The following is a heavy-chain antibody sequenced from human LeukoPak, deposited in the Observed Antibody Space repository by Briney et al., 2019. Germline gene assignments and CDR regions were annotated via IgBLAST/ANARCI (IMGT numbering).Heavy chain of an antibody. CDR2: ISGDGGST. Sequence: GGSLRLSCAASGFIFDDYTMHWVRHAPGKGLEWVSLISGDGGSTYYADSVKGRFTISRDNSKNSLYLQMNSLRTEDTALYYCAKDGNSEHFDYWGQGTLVTVSS. CDR3: AKDGNSEHFDY. V-gene: IGHV3-43*02. CDR1: GFIFDDYT. J-gene: IGHJ4*02. D-gene: IGHD4-23*01.